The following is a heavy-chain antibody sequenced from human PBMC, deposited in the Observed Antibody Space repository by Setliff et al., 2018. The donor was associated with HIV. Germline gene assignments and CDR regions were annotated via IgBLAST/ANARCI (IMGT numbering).Heavy chain of an antibody. D-gene: IGHD2-21*01. Sequence: SETLSLTCTVSGGSVSDTSYYWGWLRQPPGKWLVWLANVYYSGGTYYNPSLNSRVTISVDTYRNQFSLKLRSATAADTAVDYCARGRYFGDISDSLFDFWGQGTLVTVSS. CDR3: ARGRYFGDISDSLFDF. CDR2: VYYSGGT. J-gene: IGHJ4*02. CDR1: GGSVSDTSYY. V-gene: IGHV4-39*07.